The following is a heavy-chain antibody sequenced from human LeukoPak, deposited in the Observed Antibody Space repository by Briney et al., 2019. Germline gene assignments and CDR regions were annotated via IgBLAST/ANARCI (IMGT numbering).Heavy chain of an antibody. CDR1: GFTFSSYW. CDR2: IKQDGSEI. D-gene: IGHD2-2*02. V-gene: IGHV3-7*01. J-gene: IGHJ3*02. Sequence: GESLRLSCAASGFTFSSYWMSWVRQAPGKGLEWVANIKQDGSEIYYLNSVRGRFTISRDNARKSLYLQMNSLRAEDAAVYYCARQYCSGRTCYTDTFDIWGQGTMVTVSS. CDR3: ARQYCSGRTCYTDTFDI.